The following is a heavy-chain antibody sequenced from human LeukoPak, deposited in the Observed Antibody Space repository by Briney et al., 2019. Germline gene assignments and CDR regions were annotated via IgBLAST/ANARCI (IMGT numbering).Heavy chain of an antibody. Sequence: SETLSLTCTISGDSISTHYWTWIRQPPGKGLEWIGYISYIGITNYNPSLKSRATISIDTSKNQFSLRLRSVTAADTALYYCARDPTTVTKGFDIWGQGTVVTVSS. CDR2: ISYIGIT. D-gene: IGHD4-11*01. CDR3: ARDPTTVTKGFDI. CDR1: GDSISTHY. V-gene: IGHV4-59*11. J-gene: IGHJ3*02.